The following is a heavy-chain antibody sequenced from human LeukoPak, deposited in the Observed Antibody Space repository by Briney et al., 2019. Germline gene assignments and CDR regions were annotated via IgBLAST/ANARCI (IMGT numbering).Heavy chain of an antibody. V-gene: IGHV4-4*07. CDR1: GGSISSYY. J-gene: IGHJ6*03. D-gene: IGHD2-2*01. Sequence: PSETLSLTCTVSGGSISSYYWSWIRQPAGKGLEWIGRIYTSGSTNYNPSLKSRVTMSVDTSKNQFSLKLSSVTAADTAVYYCARDHRGQLLRPLCYYYYMDVWGKGTTVTVSS. CDR3: ARDHRGQLLRPLCYYYYMDV. CDR2: IYTSGST.